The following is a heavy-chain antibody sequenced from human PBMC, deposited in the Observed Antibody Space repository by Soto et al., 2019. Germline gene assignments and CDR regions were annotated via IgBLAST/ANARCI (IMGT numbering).Heavy chain of an antibody. CDR3: TRAEPPQWEISHYYFDY. V-gene: IGHV3-49*03. J-gene: IGHJ4*02. CDR2: ILSRAYSATT. D-gene: IGHD1-26*01. Sequence: GTLRLSCTASGFTFGAYSMSWLRQAPGKGMEWVGFILSRAYSATTEYAASVKGRFTISREDSKSIAYLQMNDLKTEDTGLYYCTRAEPPQWEISHYYFDYWGQGTLVTVSS. CDR1: GFTFGAYS.